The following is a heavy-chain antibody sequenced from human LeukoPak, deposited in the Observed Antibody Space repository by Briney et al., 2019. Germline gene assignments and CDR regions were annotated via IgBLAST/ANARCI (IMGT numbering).Heavy chain of an antibody. CDR3: ARDQQLVNYYYGMDV. Sequence: PGRSLRLSCAASGFTFSSYAMHWVRQAPGKGLEWVAVISYDGSNKCYADSVKGRFTISRDNSKNTLYLQMNSLRAEDTAVYYCARDQQLVNYYYGMDVWGQGTTVTVSS. CDR2: ISYDGSNK. D-gene: IGHD6-6*01. V-gene: IGHV3-30-3*01. J-gene: IGHJ6*02. CDR1: GFTFSSYA.